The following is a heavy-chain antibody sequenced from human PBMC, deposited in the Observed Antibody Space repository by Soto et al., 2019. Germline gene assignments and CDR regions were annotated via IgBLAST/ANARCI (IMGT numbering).Heavy chain of an antibody. J-gene: IGHJ5*02. V-gene: IGHV4-34*01. CDR1: GGPFSGHY. Sequence: NPSETLSLTCADYGGPFSGHYWTWIRQPPGKGLEWIGEIDHGGNANYNPSLKSRVTVSIDTSKNQISLRLTSVTAADTALYYCARGLSSWFGPWGQGTLVTVSS. CDR3: ARGLSSWFGP. CDR2: IDHGGNA. D-gene: IGHD3-3*02.